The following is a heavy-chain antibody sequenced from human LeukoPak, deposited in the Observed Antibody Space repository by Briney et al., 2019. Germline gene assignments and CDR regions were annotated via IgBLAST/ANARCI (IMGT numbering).Heavy chain of an antibody. J-gene: IGHJ4*02. V-gene: IGHV1-18*01. CDR3: ARDVDTAMAIPADY. CDR1: GYTFTSYG. Sequence: GASVKVSCKASGYTFTSYGINWVRQAPGQGLEWMGWISAYNGNTIYAQKLQGRVAMTTDTSTRTVYMELRSLRSDDTAVYYCARDVDTAMAIPADYWGQGTLVTVSS. CDR2: ISAYNGNT. D-gene: IGHD5-18*01.